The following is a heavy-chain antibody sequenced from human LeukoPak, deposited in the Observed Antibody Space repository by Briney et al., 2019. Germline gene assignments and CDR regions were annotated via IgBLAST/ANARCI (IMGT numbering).Heavy chain of an antibody. CDR3: AREGRYSRRGFDY. Sequence: GGSLRLSCAASGFTFSSYAMHWVRQAPGKGLEWVAVISYGGSNKYYADSVKGRFTISRDNSKNTLYLQMNSLRAEDTAVYYCAREGRYSRRGFDYWGQGTLVTVSS. CDR1: GFTFSSYA. V-gene: IGHV3-30-3*01. J-gene: IGHJ4*02. CDR2: ISYGGSNK. D-gene: IGHD6-13*01.